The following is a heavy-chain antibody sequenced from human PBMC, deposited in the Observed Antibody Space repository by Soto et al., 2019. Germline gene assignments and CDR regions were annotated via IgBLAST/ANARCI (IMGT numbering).Heavy chain of an antibody. CDR2: TYSSGST. Sequence: QVRLQESGPGLVKPSETLSLTCTVSGGSIRNYYWSWIRQPPGKELEWIGYTYSSGSTNYSPSLKSRVTISVETHKNHFSLKLSSVTAADAAVYYCARVKPGTATTVVGLDIWGQGTMVTVSS. CDR3: ARVKPGTATTVVGLDI. D-gene: IGHD6-13*01. J-gene: IGHJ3*02. V-gene: IGHV4-59*08. CDR1: GGSIRNYY.